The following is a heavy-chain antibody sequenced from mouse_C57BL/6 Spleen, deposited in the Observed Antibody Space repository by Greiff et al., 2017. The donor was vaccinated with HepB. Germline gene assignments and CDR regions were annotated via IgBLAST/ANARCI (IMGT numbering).Heavy chain of an antibody. D-gene: IGHD1-1*01. CDR1: GYSITSGYY. V-gene: IGHV3-6*01. CDR3: ARGVYYYGSSYDAMDY. CDR2: ISYDGSN. J-gene: IGHJ4*01. Sequence: VQLKESGPGLVKPSQSLSLTCSVTGYSITSGYYWNWIRQFPGNKLEWMGYISYDGSNNYNPSLKNRISITRDTSKNQFFLKLNSVTTEDTATYYWARGVYYYGSSYDAMDYWGQGTSVTVSS.